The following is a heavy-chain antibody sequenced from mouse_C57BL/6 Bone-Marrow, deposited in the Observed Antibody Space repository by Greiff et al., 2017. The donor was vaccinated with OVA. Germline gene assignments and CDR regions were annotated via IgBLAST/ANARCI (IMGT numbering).Heavy chain of an antibody. CDR2: LDPSDSYT. CDR1: GYTFTSYW. Sequence: QVQLQQPGAELVMPGASVKLSCKASGYTFTSYWMHWVKQRPGQGLEWIGELDPSDSYTNYNQKFKGKSTLTVDKSSSTAYMQLSSLTSEDSAVYYCAVYGYDRVYWGQGTLVTVSA. V-gene: IGHV1-69*01. J-gene: IGHJ3*01. CDR3: AVYGYDRVY. D-gene: IGHD2-2*01.